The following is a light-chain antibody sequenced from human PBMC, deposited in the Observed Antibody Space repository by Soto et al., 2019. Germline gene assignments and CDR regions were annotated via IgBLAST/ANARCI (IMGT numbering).Light chain of an antibody. V-gene: IGKV3-20*01. J-gene: IGKJ4*01. CDR2: GAS. CDR3: QHYDNLPLT. Sequence: EIVLTQSPGTLSLSPWERATLSCRASQSVSSSYLAWYQQKPGQAPSLLIYGASRRATGIPDRFSGSGSGTDFTFTISSLQPEDLATYYCQHYDNLPLTFGGGTKVDIK. CDR1: QSVSSSY.